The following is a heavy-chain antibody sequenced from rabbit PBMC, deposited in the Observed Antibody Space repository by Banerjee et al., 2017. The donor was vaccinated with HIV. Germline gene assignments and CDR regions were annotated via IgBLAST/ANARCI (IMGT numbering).Heavy chain of an antibody. CDR3: ARDLAGVIGWNFNF. CDR1: GIDFSKYYY. D-gene: IGHD4-1*01. V-gene: IGHV1S43*01. CDR2: IISSTSTT. J-gene: IGHJ4*01. Sequence: QQQLEESGGGLVKPGGTLTLTCKAPGIDFSKYYYMCWVRQAPGKGLELIAGIISSTSTTRYERWMNGLFTVSKTSSTTVTLQMTSLTAADAATYFWARDLAGVIGWNFNFWGPGTLVTVS.